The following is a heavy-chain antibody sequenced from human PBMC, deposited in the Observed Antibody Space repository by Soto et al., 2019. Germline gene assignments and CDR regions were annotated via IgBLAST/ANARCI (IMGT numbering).Heavy chain of an antibody. CDR3: AKMVHGGYVSYFDS. D-gene: IGHD5-12*01. CDR1: GFTFTSYA. V-gene: IGHV3-23*01. Sequence: GESLKISCEASGFTFTSYAMSWVRQAPGKGLEWVSATSGSGDTTYYADSVKGRFTISRDNSEKRLYLQMNSLRAEDTAVYYCAKMVHGGYVSYFDSWGQGTLVTVSS. J-gene: IGHJ4*02. CDR2: TSGSGDTT.